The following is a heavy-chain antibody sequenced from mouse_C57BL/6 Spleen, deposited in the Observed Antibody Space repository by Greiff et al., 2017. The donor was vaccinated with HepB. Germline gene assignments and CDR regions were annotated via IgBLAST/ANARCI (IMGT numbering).Heavy chain of an antibody. J-gene: IGHJ1*03. V-gene: IGHV2-9-1*01. D-gene: IGHD2-2*01. Sequence: VMLVESGPGLVAPSQSLSITCTVSGFSLTSYAISWVRQPPGKGLEWLGVIWNGGGTNYNSALKSRLSISKDNSKSQVFLKMNSLQTDDTARYYCARINGSWYFDVWGTGTTVTVSS. CDR3: ARINGSWYFDV. CDR2: IWNGGGT. CDR1: GFSLTSYA.